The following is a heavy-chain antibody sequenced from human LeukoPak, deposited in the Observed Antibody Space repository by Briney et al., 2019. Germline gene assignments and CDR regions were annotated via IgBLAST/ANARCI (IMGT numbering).Heavy chain of an antibody. CDR1: GFTFSNSS. CDR3: ATDRGWFFDN. Sequence: GGSLRLSCVTSGFTFSNSSMHWVRQAPGTGLEWLAFISHDGSERYFADSVKGRFTIPRDNSKSTLYLQMNILREEDTAMFYCATDRGWFFDNWGQGALVTVAS. J-gene: IGHJ4*02. V-gene: IGHV3-30*03. D-gene: IGHD2-15*01. CDR2: ISHDGSER.